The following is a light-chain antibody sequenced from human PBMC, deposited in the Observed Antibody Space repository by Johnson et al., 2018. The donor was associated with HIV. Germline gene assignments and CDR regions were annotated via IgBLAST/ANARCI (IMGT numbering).Light chain of an antibody. V-gene: IGLV1-51*01. CDR2: DNY. J-gene: IGLJ1*01. Sequence: QSVLTQPPSVSAAPGQKVTFSCSGSTSNIGNNDVSWYRHLPGTAPKLLIYDNYKRPSGIPDRFSGSKSGTSATLDITGLQTGDEADYYCGTWESSLSGFKYCFVTGTKVPVL. CDR3: GTWESSLSGFKYC. CDR1: TSNIGNND.